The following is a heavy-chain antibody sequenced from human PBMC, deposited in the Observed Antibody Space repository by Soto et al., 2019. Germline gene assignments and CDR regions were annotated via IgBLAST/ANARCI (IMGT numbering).Heavy chain of an antibody. CDR1: GDSISDSNW. J-gene: IGHJ4*02. Sequence: QVQLQESGPGLVKPSGTLSLTCTVSGDSISDSNWWTWVRQPPGKGLEWIGEVYHSGRANYNPSLRSRVTMSADTLKNHFNPRLSSVTAADPAVYYCAKTIGSGSYMPFWGQGTLVAVSP. D-gene: IGHD3-10*01. CDR2: VYHSGRA. V-gene: IGHV4-4*02. CDR3: AKTIGSGSYMPF.